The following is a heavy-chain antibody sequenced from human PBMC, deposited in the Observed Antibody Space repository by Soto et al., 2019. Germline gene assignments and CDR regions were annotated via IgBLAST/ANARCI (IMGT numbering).Heavy chain of an antibody. CDR1: GFSFSRYW. J-gene: IGHJ4*02. V-gene: IGHV3-74*01. CDR3: ARVQPDGFTPCFDH. Sequence: PGGSLRLSCAASGFSFSRYWMYWLRQSPGKGLEWVSRISSDGATASLPDSVEGRFAVSRDNAKSEVFLQMNSLRVDDTGVYFCARVQPDGFTPCFDHWGQGVLGTVSS. CDR2: ISSDGATA.